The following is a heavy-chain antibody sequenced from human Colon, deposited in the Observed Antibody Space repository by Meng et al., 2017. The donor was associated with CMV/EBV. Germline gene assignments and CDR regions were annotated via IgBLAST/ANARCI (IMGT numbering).Heavy chain of an antibody. J-gene: IGHJ2*01. V-gene: IGHV3-48*03. CDR2: ISSSGSII. Sequence: GGSLRLSCAASGFTFSSYEMNWVRQAPGKGLEWVSHISSSGSIIYYADSVKGRFTISRDNANNSLYLQINGLRAEDTAIYYCARERGGNLVATRLDFDLWGRGTLVTVSS. CDR1: GFTFSSYE. CDR3: ARERGGNLVATRLDFDL. D-gene: IGHD5-12*01.